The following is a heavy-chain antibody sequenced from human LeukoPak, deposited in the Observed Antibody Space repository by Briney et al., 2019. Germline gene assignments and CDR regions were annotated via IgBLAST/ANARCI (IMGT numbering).Heavy chain of an antibody. D-gene: IGHD3-10*01. V-gene: IGHV3-23*01. CDR2: ISAGGGST. CDR3: ARDLLGSHGSGRAFDY. CDR1: GFTFSSYA. Sequence: PGGSLRLSCAASGFTFSSYAMSWVRQAPGKGLEWVSAISAGGGSTYYADSVKGRFTISRDNSKNTLYLQMNSLRAEDTAVYYCARDLLGSHGSGRAFDYWGQGTLVTVSS. J-gene: IGHJ4*02.